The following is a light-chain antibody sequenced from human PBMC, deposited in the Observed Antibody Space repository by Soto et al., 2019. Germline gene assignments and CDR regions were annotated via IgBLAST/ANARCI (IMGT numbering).Light chain of an antibody. J-gene: IGLJ2*01. Sequence: QSVLTQPPSVSGAPGQRVTISCTGSSSNIGAGYDVHWYQQLPGTAPKLLIYGNSNRPSGVPDRFSGSKSGTSASLAITGLQAEDEADYYHQSYDSSLSGVVFGAGTKVTVL. CDR3: QSYDSSLSGVV. V-gene: IGLV1-40*01. CDR2: GNS. CDR1: SSNIGAGYD.